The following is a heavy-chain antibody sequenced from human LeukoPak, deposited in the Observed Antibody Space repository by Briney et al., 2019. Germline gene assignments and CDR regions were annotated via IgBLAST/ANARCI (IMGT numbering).Heavy chain of an antibody. CDR1: GFTFTSYW. CDR2: INEDGSVK. Sequence: GGSLRLSCAASGFTFTSYWMTWVRQAPGKGLEWLTNINEDGSVKHYVDSVRGRFTISRDNAKSSLYLQMNSLRAEDTAVYYCTGGSYELDYYSYCMDVWGKGTTVTISS. D-gene: IGHD1-26*01. V-gene: IGHV3-7*03. J-gene: IGHJ6*03. CDR3: TGGSYELDYYSYCMDV.